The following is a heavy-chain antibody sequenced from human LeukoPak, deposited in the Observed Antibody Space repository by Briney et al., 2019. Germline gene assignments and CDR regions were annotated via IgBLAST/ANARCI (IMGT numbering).Heavy chain of an antibody. CDR3: ARIIDAYNPYFDS. CDR2: IYYSGST. J-gene: IGHJ4*02. V-gene: IGHV4-59*01. CDR1: GGSLSSYY. Sequence: SETLSLTCTVSGGSLSSYYWSWIRQPPGKGLEWVGYIYYSGSTNYNPSIKSRVTISVHTSKNQFSLKVRSVTAADTAVYYCARIIDAYNPYFDSWGQGTLVTVSS. D-gene: IGHD5-24*01.